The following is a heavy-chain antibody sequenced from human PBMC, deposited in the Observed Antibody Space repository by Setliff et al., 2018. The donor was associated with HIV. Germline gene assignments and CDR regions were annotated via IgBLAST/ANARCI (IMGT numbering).Heavy chain of an antibody. D-gene: IGHD4-17*01. Sequence: GESLKISCQGSGYNFVDYSIAWVRQVPGKGLEWMGIIYPVDSETRYSPSFQGQVTISADKSISTAYLQWSSLKASDTAFYFCARGADYRDVGGQGTLVTVSS. CDR2: IYPVDSET. CDR3: ARGADYRDV. J-gene: IGHJ4*02. CDR1: GYNFVDYS. V-gene: IGHV5-51*01.